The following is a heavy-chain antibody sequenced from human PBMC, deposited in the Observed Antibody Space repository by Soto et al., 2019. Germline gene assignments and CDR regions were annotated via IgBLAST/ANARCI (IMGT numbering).Heavy chain of an antibody. CDR2: IIPIFGTP. CDR3: ARERSVGYCITTTCPKPFYYYAMDV. J-gene: IGHJ6*02. V-gene: IGHV1-69*12. Sequence: QVQLVQSGAEVKKPGSSLKVSCKASGGTFTNYAFSWVRQAPGQGPEWMGGIIPIFGTPDYAQKFQGRVIITADESTRTVSMELNSLRSHDTAVYYCARERSVGYCITTTCPKPFYYYAMDVWGQGTTVTVSS. D-gene: IGHD2-2*01. CDR1: GGTFTNYA.